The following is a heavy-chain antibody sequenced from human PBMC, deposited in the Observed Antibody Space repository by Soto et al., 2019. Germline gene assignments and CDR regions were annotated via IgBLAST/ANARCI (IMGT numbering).Heavy chain of an antibody. CDR2: INHSGST. CDR1: GGSFSGYY. V-gene: IGHV4-34*01. Sequence: SETLSLTCAVYGGSFSGYYWSWIRQPPGKGLEWIGEINHSGSTNYNPSLKSRVTISVDTPKNQFSLKLSSVTAADTAVYYCAGFGSGRAVYYYYGMDVWGQGTTVTVSS. J-gene: IGHJ6*02. CDR3: AGFGSGRAVYYYYGMDV. D-gene: IGHD3-10*01.